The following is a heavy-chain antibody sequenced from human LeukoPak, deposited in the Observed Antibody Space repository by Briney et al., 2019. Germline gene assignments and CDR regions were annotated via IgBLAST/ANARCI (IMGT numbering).Heavy chain of an antibody. V-gene: IGHV1-69*05. CDR2: IIPIFGTA. D-gene: IGHD1/OR15-1a*01. CDR3: ARAQPGEIGTRGVDQLDY. CDR1: GGTFSSYA. Sequence: SVKVSCKASGGTFSSYAISWVRQAPGQGLEWMGGIIPIFGTANYAQKFQGRVTITTDESTSTAYMELSSLRSEDTAVYYCARAQPGEIGTRGVDQLDYLGQGNLVTVSS. J-gene: IGHJ4*01.